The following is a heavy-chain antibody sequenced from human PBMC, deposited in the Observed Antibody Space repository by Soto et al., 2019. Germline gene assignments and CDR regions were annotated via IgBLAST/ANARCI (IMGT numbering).Heavy chain of an antibody. CDR2: ISSSSSYT. J-gene: IGHJ4*02. Sequence: GGSLRLSCAASGFTFSDYYMSWIRQAPGKGLEWVSYISSSSSYTNYADSVKGRFTISRDNAKNSLYLQMNSLRAEDTAVYYCARCIRSRLAGGSCSSFDYWGQGTLVTVSS. V-gene: IGHV3-11*06. D-gene: IGHD2-15*01. CDR3: ARCIRSRLAGGSCSSFDY. CDR1: GFTFSDYY.